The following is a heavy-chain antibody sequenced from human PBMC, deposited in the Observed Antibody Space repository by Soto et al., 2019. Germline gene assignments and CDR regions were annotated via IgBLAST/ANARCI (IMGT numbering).Heavy chain of an antibody. CDR2: ISTDGSIT. CDR3: ARAVASAGSL. CDR1: GLIFSNYR. D-gene: IGHD6-13*01. Sequence: GGSLRLSCAASGLIFSNYRMHWVRQAPGKGLVWVSCISTDGSITNYADSVKGRFTVSRDNAKNTLYLQMNSLRAEDAALYYCARAVASAGSLWGHGTLVTVSS. J-gene: IGHJ4*01. V-gene: IGHV3-74*01.